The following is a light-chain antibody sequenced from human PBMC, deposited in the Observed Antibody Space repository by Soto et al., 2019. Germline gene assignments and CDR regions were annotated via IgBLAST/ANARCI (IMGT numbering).Light chain of an antibody. V-gene: IGKV2-28*01. CDR2: LGS. CDR3: MQALQTPIT. J-gene: IGKJ5*01. Sequence: DIVMTQSPLSLPVTPGEPASISCRSSQSLLHSNGYNYLDWYLQKPGQSPQLLIYLGSNRASGVPDRFSGGVSGTDFTLKISRVEAEDVGVYYCMQALQTPITFGQGTRLEIK. CDR1: QSLLHSNGYNY.